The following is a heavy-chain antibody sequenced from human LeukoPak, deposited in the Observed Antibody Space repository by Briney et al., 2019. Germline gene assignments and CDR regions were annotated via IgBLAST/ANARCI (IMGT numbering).Heavy chain of an antibody. D-gene: IGHD6-19*01. CDR1: GFTFSSYW. J-gene: IGHJ4*02. CDR2: INSDGSST. CDR3: ARVSSSGWLPFDY. V-gene: IGHV3-74*01. Sequence: GSLRLSCAASGFTFSSYWMHWVRQAPGKGPVWVSRINSDGSSTNYADSVKGRFTISRDNAKNTLYRQMNSLRAEDTAVYYCARVSSSGWLPFDYWGQGTLVTVSS.